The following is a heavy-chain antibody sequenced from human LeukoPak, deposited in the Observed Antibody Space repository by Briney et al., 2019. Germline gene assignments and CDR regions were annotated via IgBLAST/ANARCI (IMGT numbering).Heavy chain of an antibody. J-gene: IGHJ4*02. V-gene: IGHV4-39*07. CDR2: IYYSGST. CDR1: GGSISSSSYY. CDR3: ATKSIGDSSGYHDPLYDY. D-gene: IGHD3-22*01. Sequence: SETLSLTFTVSGGSISSSSYYWGWIRQPPGKGLEWIGSIYYSGSTYYNPSLKSRVTISVDTSKNQFSLKLSSVTAADTAVYYCATKSIGDSSGYHDPLYDYWGQGTLVTVSS.